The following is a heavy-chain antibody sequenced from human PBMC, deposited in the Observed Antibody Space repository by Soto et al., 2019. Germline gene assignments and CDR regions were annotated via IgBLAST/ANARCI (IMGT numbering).Heavy chain of an antibody. CDR3: ARDRRRGYYDSSGYYYYYGMDV. CDR2: ISAYNGNT. V-gene: IGHV1-18*01. Sequence: ASVKVSCKASGYTFTSYGISWVRQAPGQGLEWMGWISAYNGNTNYAQKLQGGVTLTTDTSTSIAYMELRSLSSDDTNVYYCARDRRRGYYDSSGYYYYYGMDVWGQGTMVTVSS. D-gene: IGHD3-22*01. CDR1: GYTFTSYG. J-gene: IGHJ6*02.